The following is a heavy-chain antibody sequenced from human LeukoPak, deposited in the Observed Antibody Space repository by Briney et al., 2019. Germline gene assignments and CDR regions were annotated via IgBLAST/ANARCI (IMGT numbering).Heavy chain of an antibody. Sequence: KPGGSLRLSCAASGFTFSDYYMSWIRQAPGKGLEWVSYISSSGSTIYYADSVKGRFTISRDNAKNSLYLQMNSLRVEDTALYHCARTVFGVVNYFDYWGQGALVTVSS. V-gene: IGHV3-11*01. D-gene: IGHD3-3*01. CDR3: ARTVFGVVNYFDY. CDR2: ISSSGSTI. CDR1: GFTFSDYY. J-gene: IGHJ4*02.